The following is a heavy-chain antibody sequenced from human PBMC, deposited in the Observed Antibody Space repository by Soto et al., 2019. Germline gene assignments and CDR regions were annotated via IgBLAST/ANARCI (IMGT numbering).Heavy chain of an antibody. CDR1: GFTFSSYQ. D-gene: IGHD3-10*01. CDR3: ARVAPYYYGSGSYYFDY. CDR2: IKQDGSEK. V-gene: IGHV3-7*01. Sequence: PGGSLRLSCAASGFTFSSYQMNWVRQAPGKGLEWVANIKQDGSEKYYVDSVKGRFTTSRDNAKNSLYLKMSSLRAEDTAVYYCARVAPYYYGSGSYYFDYWGQGTLVTVSS. J-gene: IGHJ4*02.